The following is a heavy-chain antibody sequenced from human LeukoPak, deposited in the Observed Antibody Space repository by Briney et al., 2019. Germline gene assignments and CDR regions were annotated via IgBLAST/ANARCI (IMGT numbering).Heavy chain of an antibody. J-gene: IGHJ4*02. CDR3: ARKYYDSSGYYYFDY. V-gene: IGHV3-48*03. D-gene: IGHD3-22*01. CDR1: GLISRSYE. Sequence: GGSLRLSCAASGLISRSYEMNWVRQAPGKGLEWVSYISSLGSARDYAESVKGRFTISRDDAKNSLYLQMNSLRAEDTAVYYCARKYYDSSGYYYFDYWGQGTLVTVSS. CDR2: ISSLGSAR.